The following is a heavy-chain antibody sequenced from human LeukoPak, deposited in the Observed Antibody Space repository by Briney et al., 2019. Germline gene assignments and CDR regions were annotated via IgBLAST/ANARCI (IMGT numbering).Heavy chain of an antibody. CDR1: GFTFSGYE. V-gene: IGHV3-23*01. D-gene: IGHD2-15*01. Sequence: PGGSLRLSCAASGFTFSGYEMNWVRQAPGKGLEWVSAISGSGGTTYYADSVKGRFTISRDNSKNTLYLQMNSLRADDTAVYYCAKGALGYCSGGSCYSFDYWGQGTLVTVSS. J-gene: IGHJ4*02. CDR3: AKGALGYCSGGSCYSFDY. CDR2: ISGSGGTT.